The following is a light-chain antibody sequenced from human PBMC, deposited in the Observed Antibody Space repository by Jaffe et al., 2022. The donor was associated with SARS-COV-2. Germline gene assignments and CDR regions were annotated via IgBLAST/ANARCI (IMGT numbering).Light chain of an antibody. CDR2: AAS. CDR1: QSISSY. CDR3: QQSYSTPPA. J-gene: IGKJ1*01. V-gene: IGKV1-39*01. Sequence: DIQMTQSPSSLSAFVGDRVNITCRASQSISSYLNWYEQKPGKAPKLLVYAASSLQSGVPSRFSGSGSETDFTLTISSLQPEDFATYYCQQSYSTPPAFGQGTKVEIK.